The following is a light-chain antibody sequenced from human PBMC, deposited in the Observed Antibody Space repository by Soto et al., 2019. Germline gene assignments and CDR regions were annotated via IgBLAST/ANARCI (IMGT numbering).Light chain of an antibody. CDR1: QNIHSH. CDR2: DAT. Sequence: EKVMSQSPATLSVSPGEIVTLSCSASQNIHSHLSWYLQKPGQTPRLLIYDATIRATGIPARFSGSGSGTEFILTISSLQPEDFAAYYRQQHSNWPLTFGQGTKVDIK. J-gene: IGKJ1*01. CDR3: QQHSNWPLT. V-gene: IGKV3-11*01.